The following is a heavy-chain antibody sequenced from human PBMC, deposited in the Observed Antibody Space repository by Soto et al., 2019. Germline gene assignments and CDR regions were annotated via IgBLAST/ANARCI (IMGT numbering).Heavy chain of an antibody. CDR2: IVVGSGDT. D-gene: IGHD2-15*01. Sequence: GPSVKVSCKASGLTCPRSGVQWVRQARGQRLEWMGWIVVGSGDTHFAQKFQERVTMTRDKSTGTVYMELSSLRSEDTAVYYCAAGTHCFAGRCSSNYKCAMDVWG. J-gene: IGHJ6*02. V-gene: IGHV1-58*01. CDR3: AAGTHCFAGRCSSNYKCAMDV. CDR1: GLTCPRSG.